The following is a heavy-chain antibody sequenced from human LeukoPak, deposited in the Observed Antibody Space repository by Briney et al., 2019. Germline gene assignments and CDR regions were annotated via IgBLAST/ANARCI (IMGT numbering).Heavy chain of an antibody. V-gene: IGHV1-8*01. D-gene: IGHD2-15*01. Sequence: ASVKVSCKASGYTFTSYDINWVRQATGQGLEWMGWMNPNSGNTGYAQKFQGRVTMTRNTSISTAYMELSSLRSEDTAVYYCARGRGGPKEVVVAAIGYWGQGTLVTVSS. CDR3: ARGRGGPKEVVVAAIGY. J-gene: IGHJ4*02. CDR2: MNPNSGNT. CDR1: GYTFTSYD.